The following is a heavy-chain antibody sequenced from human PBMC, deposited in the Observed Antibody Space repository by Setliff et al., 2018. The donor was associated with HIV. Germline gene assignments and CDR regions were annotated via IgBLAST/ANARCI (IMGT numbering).Heavy chain of an antibody. D-gene: IGHD3-22*01. CDR2: IYSTGDT. CDR3: ARVRLTMIMMVDYFDQ. V-gene: IGHV4-4*07. Sequence: SETLSLTCSVSGGSISNFYWSWIRQPPGKGLEWVGHIYSTGDTNYNPSLKSRVTLSADTSKNQLSLSLTSVTAADTAVYYCARVRLTMIMMVDYFDQWGQGTLVTVSS. J-gene: IGHJ4*02. CDR1: GGSISNFY.